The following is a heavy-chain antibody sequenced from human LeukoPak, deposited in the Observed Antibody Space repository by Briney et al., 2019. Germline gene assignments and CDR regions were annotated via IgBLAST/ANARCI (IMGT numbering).Heavy chain of an antibody. CDR3: TTDRELRYDALDI. D-gene: IGHD1-7*01. J-gene: IGHJ3*02. CDR2: IKSKTDGGTT. V-gene: IGHV3-15*01. Sequence: GGSLRLSCAASGFTFSNAWMSWVRQAPGKGLEWVGRIKSKTDGGTTDYAAPVKGRFTISRDDSKNTLYLQMNSLKTEDTAVYYCTTDRELRYDALDIWGQGTMVTVSS. CDR1: GFTFSNAW.